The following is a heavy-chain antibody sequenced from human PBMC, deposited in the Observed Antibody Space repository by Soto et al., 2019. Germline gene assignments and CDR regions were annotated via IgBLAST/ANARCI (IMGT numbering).Heavy chain of an antibody. D-gene: IGHD6-19*01. CDR2: ISGSSGST. J-gene: IGHJ4*02. CDR3: AKEPISSGWKYFDH. Sequence: EVQLLESGGGLVQPGGSLRLSCAASRFTFSSYAMSWVRQAPGKGLEWVTGISGSSGSTYYADSVKGRFTISRDNSKKTMYLQMKSLRAEDTAVYYCAKEPISSGWKYFDHWGQGTLVTVSS. CDR1: RFTFSSYA. V-gene: IGHV3-23*01.